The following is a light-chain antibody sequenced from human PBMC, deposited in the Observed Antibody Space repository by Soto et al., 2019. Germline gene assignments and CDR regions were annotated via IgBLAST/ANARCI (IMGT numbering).Light chain of an antibody. CDR3: SLYTSENTYV. CDR2: EAS. J-gene: IGLJ1*01. Sequence: QSALTQPPSVSWSPGQSVTISCTGTSTDFVTYNRVSWYQQPPGTAPKLIVYEASNRPSGVPDRFSGSRSGNTASLTISGLQAADEADYYCSLYTSENTYVFGTGTKVTVL. CDR1: STDFVTYNR. V-gene: IGLV2-18*01.